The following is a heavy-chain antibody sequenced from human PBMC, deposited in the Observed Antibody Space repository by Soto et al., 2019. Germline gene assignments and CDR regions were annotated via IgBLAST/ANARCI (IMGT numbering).Heavy chain of an antibody. D-gene: IGHD3-22*01. CDR2: ISGSGGST. V-gene: IGHV3-23*01. Sequence: GGSLRLSCAASGFTFSSYAMSWARQAPGKGLEWVSAISGSGGSTYYADSVKGRFTISRDNSKNTLYLQMNSLRAEDTAVYYCAKVESITGYYYLKEQYYFDYWGQGTLVTVSS. J-gene: IGHJ4*02. CDR3: AKVESITGYYYLKEQYYFDY. CDR1: GFTFSSYA.